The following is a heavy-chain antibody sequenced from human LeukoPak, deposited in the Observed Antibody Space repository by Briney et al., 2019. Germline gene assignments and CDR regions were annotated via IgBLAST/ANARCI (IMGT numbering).Heavy chain of an antibody. CDR2: INTNTGNP. J-gene: IGHJ4*02. D-gene: IGHD2-21*02. CDR3: ARVVGCGGDCYSGISDY. V-gene: IGHV7-4-1*02. Sequence: ASVKVSCKASGYTFTSYAMNWVRQAPGQGLEWMGWINTNTGNPTYAQGFTGRFVFSLDTSVSTAYLQISSLRAEDTAVYYCARVVGCGGDCYSGISDYWGQGTLVTVSS. CDR1: GYTFTSYA.